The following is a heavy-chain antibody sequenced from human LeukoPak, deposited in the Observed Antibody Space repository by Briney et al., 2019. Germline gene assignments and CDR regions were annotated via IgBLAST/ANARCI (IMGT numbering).Heavy chain of an antibody. J-gene: IGHJ3*02. V-gene: IGHV3-20*04. CDR3: ARAFSLGYCSGGSCSGDAFDI. CDR1: GFTFSSYA. Sequence: GGSLRLSCAASGFTFSSYAMSWVRQAPGKGLDWVSGINWSGGSTGYAYSVKGRFTISRDNAKNSLYLQMNSLRAEDTALYYCARAFSLGYCSGGSCSGDAFDIWGQGTMVTVSS. CDR2: INWSGGST. D-gene: IGHD2-15*01.